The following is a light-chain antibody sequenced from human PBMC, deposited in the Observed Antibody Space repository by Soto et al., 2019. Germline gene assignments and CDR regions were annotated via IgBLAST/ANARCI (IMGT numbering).Light chain of an antibody. Sequence: QSVLTQPPSVSGAPGQRVTISCTGSSSNIGAGYDVHWYQQLPGTAPKLLIYGNSNRPSGDPDRFSGSKSGTSASLAITGLQAEDEADYYCQSYDSSLSVVVFGGGTKVTVL. CDR2: GNS. CDR3: QSYDSSLSVVV. CDR1: SSNIGAGYD. V-gene: IGLV1-40*01. J-gene: IGLJ2*01.